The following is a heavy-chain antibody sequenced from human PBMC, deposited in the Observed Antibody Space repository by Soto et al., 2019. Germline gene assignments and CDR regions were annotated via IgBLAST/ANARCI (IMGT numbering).Heavy chain of an antibody. CDR3: AHSHQPNRISARPTLSTGFHY. V-gene: IGHV2-5*01. J-gene: IGHJ4*02. CDR2: IYWNDDK. CDR1: GFSLSTSGVG. Sequence: SGPTLVNPTQTLTLTCTFSGFSLSTSGVGVGWIRQPPGKALEWLALIYWNDDKRYSPSLKSRLTITKDTSKNQVVLTMTNMYPVDTATYYCAHSHQPNRISARPTLSTGFHYWGQGTLGTVSS. D-gene: IGHD6-6*01.